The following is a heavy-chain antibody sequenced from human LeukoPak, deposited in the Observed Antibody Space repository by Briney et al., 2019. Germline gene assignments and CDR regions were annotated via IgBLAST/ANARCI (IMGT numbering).Heavy chain of an antibody. Sequence: PGGSLRLSCAASGFTFSDYEINAVRQAPAKGLEWVSCISTSGSTTYYADSVKGRFTISRDNAKNSLFLQMNTLAAEDTAVYCCARGALHVFDYWGQGTPVTVSS. CDR2: ISTSGSTT. D-gene: IGHD3-10*02. V-gene: IGHV3-48*03. CDR3: ARGALHVFDY. CDR1: GFTFSDYE. J-gene: IGHJ4*02.